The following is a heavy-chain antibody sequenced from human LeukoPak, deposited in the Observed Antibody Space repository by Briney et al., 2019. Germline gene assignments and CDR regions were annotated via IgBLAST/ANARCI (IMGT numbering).Heavy chain of an antibody. CDR2: ISYDGSNK. CDR3: AKGRFSGSYSYYFDY. V-gene: IGHV3-30-3*01. CDR1: GFTFSSYA. Sequence: GGSLRLSCAASGFTFSSYAMHWVRQAPGKGLEWVAVISYDGSNKYYADSVKGRFTISRDNSKNTLYLQMSSLRAEDTAVYYCAKGRFSGSYSYYFDYWGQGTLVTVSS. D-gene: IGHD3-10*01. J-gene: IGHJ4*02.